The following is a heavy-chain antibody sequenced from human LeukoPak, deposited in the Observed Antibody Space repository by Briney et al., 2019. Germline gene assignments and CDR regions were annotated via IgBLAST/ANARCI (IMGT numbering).Heavy chain of an antibody. J-gene: IGHJ4*02. CDR2: INHSGST. D-gene: IGHD3-10*01. CDR3: ARDGWFGESSGD. CDR1: GGSFSGYY. V-gene: IGHV4-34*01. Sequence: SETLSLTCAVYGGSFSGYYWSWIRQPPGKGLEWIEEINHSGSTNYNPSLKSRVTISVDTSKNQFSLKLSSVTAADTAVYYCARDGWFGESSGDWGQGTLVTVSS.